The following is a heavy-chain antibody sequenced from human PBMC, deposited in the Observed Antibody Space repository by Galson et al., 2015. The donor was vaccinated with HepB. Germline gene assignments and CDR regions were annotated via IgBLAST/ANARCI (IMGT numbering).Heavy chain of an antibody. Sequence: SVKVSCKASGYTFTSYDINWVRQATGQGLEWMGWMNPNSGNTGYAQKFQGRVTMTRNTSISTAYMELSSLRSEDTAVYYCARMDVYYDFWSGYYPYRNWFDPWGQGTLVTVSS. CDR1: GYTFTSYD. V-gene: IGHV1-8*01. J-gene: IGHJ5*02. CDR3: ARMDVYYDFWSGYYPYRNWFDP. CDR2: MNPNSGNT. D-gene: IGHD3-3*01.